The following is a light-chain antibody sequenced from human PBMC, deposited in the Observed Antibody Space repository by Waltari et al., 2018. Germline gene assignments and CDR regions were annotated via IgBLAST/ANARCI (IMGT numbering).Light chain of an antibody. CDR3: QQANSFPPT. V-gene: IGKV1-12*01. CDR2: TAS. J-gene: IGKJ2*01. Sequence: DIQMTQSPSSVSASVGDRVTVTCRASEGIGSRLAWYQQKPWKAPKVLIYTASTLQTGVPSRLSGGGSGTDFTLTINSLQPEDFATYYCQQANSFPPTFGQGTKLEIK. CDR1: EGIGSR.